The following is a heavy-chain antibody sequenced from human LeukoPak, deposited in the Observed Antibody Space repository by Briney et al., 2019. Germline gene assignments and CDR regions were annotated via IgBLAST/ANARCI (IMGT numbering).Heavy chain of an antibody. Sequence: ASVKVSCKVSGYSLIELSMHWVRQAPGKGLEWMGGFDPENGETIYAQKFQGRVTMTEDTSTDAAYMELSSLRSEDTAVYYCARVMTTVTPFGYWGQGTLVTVSS. D-gene: IGHD4-17*01. CDR1: GYSLIELS. CDR2: FDPENGET. V-gene: IGHV1-24*01. CDR3: ARVMTTVTPFGY. J-gene: IGHJ4*02.